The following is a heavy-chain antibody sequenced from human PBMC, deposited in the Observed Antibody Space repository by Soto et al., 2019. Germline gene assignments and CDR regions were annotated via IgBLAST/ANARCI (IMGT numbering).Heavy chain of an antibody. V-gene: IGHV3-30-3*01. CDR2: TSNDGINT. Sequence: QVQLVESGGGVVQPGRSLRLSCAAYAFTLSKFVMHWVRQAPGKGLDWLAVTSNDGINTYYAGSVKGRFTISRDNSKNMVYLQMNSLRDEDTAVYYCARGNMDVWGQGTTVIVSS. CDR1: AFTLSKFV. CDR3: ARGNMDV. J-gene: IGHJ6*02. D-gene: IGHD1-1*01.